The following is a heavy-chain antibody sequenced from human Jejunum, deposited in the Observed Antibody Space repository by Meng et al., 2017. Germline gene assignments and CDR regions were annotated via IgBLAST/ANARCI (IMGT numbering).Heavy chain of an antibody. CDR1: GFTFSNYW. D-gene: IGHD2-15*01. Sequence: GESLKISCATSGFTFSNYWMNWVRQAPGKGLEWVANIKTDGSEEYYVDSVKGRFTISRDNAKNSLYLQMNSLRAEDTAVYYCTRYRDSLDYWARGTLVTSPQ. CDR2: IKTDGSEE. CDR3: TRYRDSLDY. V-gene: IGHV3-7*01. J-gene: IGHJ4*02.